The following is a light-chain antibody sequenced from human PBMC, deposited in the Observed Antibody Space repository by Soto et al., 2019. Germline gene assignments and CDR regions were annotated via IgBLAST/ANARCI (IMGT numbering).Light chain of an antibody. CDR3: QQSYSTFSIT. V-gene: IGKV1-39*01. J-gene: IGKJ5*01. Sequence: IQMTQSPSSLPASVGDRVTITCRASQSISSYLNWYQQKPGKAPKLLIYAASSLQSGVPSRFSGIGSGTDFTLTISSLQTEDFATYYCQQSYSTFSITFCQGTRLEIK. CDR2: AAS. CDR1: QSISSY.